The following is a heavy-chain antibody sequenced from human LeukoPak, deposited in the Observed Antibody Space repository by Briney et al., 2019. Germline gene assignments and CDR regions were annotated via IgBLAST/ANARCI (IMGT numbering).Heavy chain of an antibody. CDR2: INPNSGGT. V-gene: IGHV1-2*02. Sequence: EASVKVSCKASGYTFTGYYLHWVRQAPGEGLEWIGWINPNSGGTNYAQKFQGRVTMTRETSISTAYMELSGLRSDDTAVYYCARQGVFGGYNYGYGYWGQGTLVTVSS. CDR1: GYTFTGYY. CDR3: ARQGVFGGYNYGYGY. D-gene: IGHD5-18*01. J-gene: IGHJ4*02.